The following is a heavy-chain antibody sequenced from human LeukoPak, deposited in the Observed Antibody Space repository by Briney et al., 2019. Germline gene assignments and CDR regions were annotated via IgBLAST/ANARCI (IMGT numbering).Heavy chain of an antibody. D-gene: IGHD2-2*02. CDR3: ARGMGYQLLYNFDY. CDR1: GGTFSSYA. V-gene: IGHV1-69*01. CDR2: IIPIFGTA. J-gene: IGHJ4*02. Sequence: SVKVSCRASGGTFSSYAISWVRQAPGQGLEWMGGIIPIFGTANYAQKFQGRVTITADESTSTAYMELSSLRSEDTAVYYCARGMGYQLLYNFDYWGQGTLVTVSS.